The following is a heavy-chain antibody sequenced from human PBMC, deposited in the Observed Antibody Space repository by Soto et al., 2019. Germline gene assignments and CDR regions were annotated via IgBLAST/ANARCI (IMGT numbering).Heavy chain of an antibody. CDR1: GGSFSGYY. D-gene: IGHD3-22*01. Sequence: SETLSLTCAVYGGSFSGYYWSWIRQHPGKGLEWIGEINHSGSTNYNPSLKSRVTISVDTSKNQFSLKLSSVTAADTAVYYCARRARYYYDSSGYLWWGQGTLVTVSS. CDR2: INHSGST. J-gene: IGHJ4*02. V-gene: IGHV4-34*01. CDR3: ARRARYYYDSSGYLW.